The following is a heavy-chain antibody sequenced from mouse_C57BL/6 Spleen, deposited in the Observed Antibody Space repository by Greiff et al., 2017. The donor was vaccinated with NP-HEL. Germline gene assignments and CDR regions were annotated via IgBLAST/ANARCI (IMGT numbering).Heavy chain of an antibody. CDR1: GFTFSSYG. V-gene: IGHV5-6*02. J-gene: IGHJ3*01. D-gene: IGHD3-2*02. Sequence: EVKVVESGGDLVKPGGSLKLSCAASGFTFSSYGMSWVRQTPDKRLEWVATISSGGSYTYYPDSLKGRFTISRDNAENTLYLQMSSLRSEDTAMYYGARRTGGEHRPSWFAYWGQGTLVTVSA. CDR3: ARRTGGEHRPSWFAY. CDR2: ISSGGSYT.